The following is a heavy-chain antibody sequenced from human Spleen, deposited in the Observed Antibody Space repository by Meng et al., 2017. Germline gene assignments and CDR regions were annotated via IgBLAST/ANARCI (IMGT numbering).Heavy chain of an antibody. CDR3: ARGPTTMAHDFDY. V-gene: IGHV4-34*01. J-gene: IGHJ4*02. D-gene: IGHD4-11*01. CDR1: GGSFRDDY. CDR2: INHSGST. Sequence: VQAPQVGAGLVKPSGTLSLTCFVSGGSFRDDYWSWIRQPPGKGLEWIGEINHSGSTNYNPSLESRATISVDTSQNNLSLKLSSVTAADSAVYYCARGPTTMAHDFDYWGQGTLVTVSS.